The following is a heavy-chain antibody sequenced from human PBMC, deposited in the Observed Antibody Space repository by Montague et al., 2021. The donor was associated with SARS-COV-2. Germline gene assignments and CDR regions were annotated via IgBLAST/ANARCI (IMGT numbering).Heavy chain of an antibody. V-gene: IGHV4-39*01. D-gene: IGHD2-21*02. CDR3: ARLLPDGTVVATDIPFDS. Sequence: SETLSLTCNVSGASISRSYYYWAWIRQPPGKGLELIGSIHYIRNTYYNLSLRSRVTISVDTSENPFSLKLMSVTAAATAVHYCARLLPDGTVVATDIPFDSWGQGTLVTVSS. J-gene: IGHJ4*02. CDR2: IHYIRNT. CDR1: GASISRSYYY.